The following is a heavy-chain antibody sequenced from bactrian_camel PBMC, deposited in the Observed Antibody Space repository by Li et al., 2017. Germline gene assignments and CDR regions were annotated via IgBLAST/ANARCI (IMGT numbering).Heavy chain of an antibody. CDR2: IYIGGGST. CDR3: ALNSLVQRGEYGFSLKGLNAGDYDY. D-gene: IGHD1*01. CDR1: LYIYSSYC. Sequence: VQLVESGGGSVQAGGSLRLSCEISLYIYSSYCMGWFRQAPWKERAAVAAIYIGGGSTYYADSVKGRFTISQDNAKNTVYLQMNSLKPEDTAMYYRALNSLVQRGEYGFSLKGLNAGDYDYWGQGTQVTVS. V-gene: IGHV3S40*01. J-gene: IGHJ4*01.